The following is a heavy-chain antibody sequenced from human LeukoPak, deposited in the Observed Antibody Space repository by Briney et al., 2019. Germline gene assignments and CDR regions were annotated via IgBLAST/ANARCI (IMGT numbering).Heavy chain of an antibody. J-gene: IGHJ4*02. D-gene: IGHD3-10*01. Sequence: PGGSLRLSCAASGFTFSSYWMSWVRQAPGKGLEWVANIKQDGSEKYYVDSVMGRFTISRDNAKNSLYLQMNSLRAEDTAVYYCARGDSLWFGESSWWGWFDYWGQGTLVTVSS. V-gene: IGHV3-7*01. CDR1: GFTFSSYW. CDR2: IKQDGSEK. CDR3: ARGDSLWFGESSWWGWFDY.